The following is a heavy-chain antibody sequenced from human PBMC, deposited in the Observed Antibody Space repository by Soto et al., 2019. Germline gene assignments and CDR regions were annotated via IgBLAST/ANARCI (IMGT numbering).Heavy chain of an antibody. D-gene: IGHD3-22*01. V-gene: IGHV3-48*02. J-gene: IGHJ4*02. Sequence: GGSLRLSCAASGFTFSSYSMNWVRQAPGKGLEWVSYISSSSSTIYYADSVKGRFTISRDNAKSSLYLQMNSLRDEDTAVYYCARGESYYYDSSGSPPSLDYWGQGTLVTVSS. CDR1: GFTFSSYS. CDR3: ARGESYYYDSSGSPPSLDY. CDR2: ISSSSSTI.